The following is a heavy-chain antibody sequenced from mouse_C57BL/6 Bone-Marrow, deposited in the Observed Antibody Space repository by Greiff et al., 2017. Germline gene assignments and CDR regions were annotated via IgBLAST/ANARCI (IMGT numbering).Heavy chain of an antibody. D-gene: IGHD1-1*01. CDR1: GYTFTDYY. J-gene: IGHJ3*01. Sequence: QLQQSGPVLVKPGASVKMSCKASGYTFTDYYMNWVKQSHGKSLEWIGVINPYNGGTSYNQKFKGKATLTVDKSSSTAYMELNSLTSEDSAVYYCARNYGSSYWFAYWGQGTLVTVSA. CDR3: ARNYGSSYWFAY. V-gene: IGHV1-19*01. CDR2: INPYNGGT.